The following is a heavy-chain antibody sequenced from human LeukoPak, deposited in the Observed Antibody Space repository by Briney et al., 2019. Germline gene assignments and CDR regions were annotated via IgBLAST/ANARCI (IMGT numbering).Heavy chain of an antibody. D-gene: IGHD3-22*01. Sequence: ASVKVSCKASGYTFTGYYMHWVRQAPGQGLEWMGWINPNSGGTNYAQKFQGRVTMTRDTSISTAYMELSRLRSDDTAVYYCARVVLATYYYDSSGDYFDYWGQGTLVTVSS. J-gene: IGHJ4*02. V-gene: IGHV1-2*02. CDR3: ARVVLATYYYDSSGDYFDY. CDR1: GYTFTGYY. CDR2: INPNSGGT.